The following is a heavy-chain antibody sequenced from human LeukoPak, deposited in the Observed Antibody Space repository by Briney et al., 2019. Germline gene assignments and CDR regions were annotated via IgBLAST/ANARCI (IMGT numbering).Heavy chain of an antibody. CDR2: ISYSGST. J-gene: IGHJ4*02. D-gene: IGHD2-8*02. V-gene: IGHV4-39*01. Sequence: SETLSLTCTVSGGSISSSSYHWGWIRQPPGKGLEWIGSISYSGSTYYNLSHKSRVTISVDTSKNQFSLKLNSLTAADTAVYFCARLGGVYGGYYFDYWGQGTLVTVSS. CDR3: ARLGGVYGGYYFDY. CDR1: GGSISSSSYH.